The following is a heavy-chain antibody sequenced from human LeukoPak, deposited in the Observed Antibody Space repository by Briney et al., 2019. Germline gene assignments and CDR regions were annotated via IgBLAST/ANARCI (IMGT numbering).Heavy chain of an antibody. CDR3: ARDYRPTDCSGGDCPYYYFDY. CDR2: INPNSGGT. D-gene: IGHD2-15*01. Sequence: ASVKVSCKASGYTFTGYFIHWVRQAPGQGLEWMGWINPNSGGTNYALKFQGRVTMTRDTSISTAYMELSRLRSDDTAVYYCARDYRPTDCSGGDCPYYYFDYWGQGTLVTVSS. J-gene: IGHJ4*02. CDR1: GYTFTGYF. V-gene: IGHV1-2*02.